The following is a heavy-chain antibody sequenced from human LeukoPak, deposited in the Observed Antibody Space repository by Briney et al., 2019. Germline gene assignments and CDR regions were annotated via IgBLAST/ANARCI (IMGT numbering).Heavy chain of an antibody. CDR1: GYTFTSYG. CDR3: ARTSYCSSTSCYSGGAFDI. Sequence: SVKVSCKGSGYTFTSYGISWVRQAPGQGLEWMGGITPIFGTANYAQKFQGRVTITADESTSTAYMELSSLRSEDTAVYYCARTSYCSSTSCYSGGAFDIWGQGTMVTVSS. CDR2: ITPIFGTA. D-gene: IGHD2-2*01. V-gene: IGHV1-69*13. J-gene: IGHJ3*02.